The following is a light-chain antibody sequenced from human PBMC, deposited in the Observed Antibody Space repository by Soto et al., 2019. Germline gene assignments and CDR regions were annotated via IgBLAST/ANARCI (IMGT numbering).Light chain of an antibody. CDR3: AAWDDSVTGWV. V-gene: IGLV1-44*01. CDR2: DNN. CDR1: SSTIGRNT. J-gene: IGLJ3*02. Sequence: QSVLTQPPSASGTPGRRVTISCSGSSSTIGRNTVNWYQQFPGTAPKVLIYDNNQRPSGVPDRFSGSKSGTSASLAISGLQSEDEADYYCAAWDDSVTGWVFGGGTKRTVL.